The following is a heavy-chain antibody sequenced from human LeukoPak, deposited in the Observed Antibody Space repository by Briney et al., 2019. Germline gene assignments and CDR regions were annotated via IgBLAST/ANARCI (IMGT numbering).Heavy chain of an antibody. D-gene: IGHD3-10*01. CDR2: IYYSGST. J-gene: IGHJ4*02. Sequence: SETLSLTCTVSGGSISSSSYYWGWIRQPPGKGLELIGSIYYSGSTYYNPSLKSRVTISVDMSKNQFSLKLSSVTAADTAVYYCARQLRFEYYFDYWGQGTLVTVSS. CDR3: ARQLRFEYYFDY. V-gene: IGHV4-39*01. CDR1: GGSISSSSYY.